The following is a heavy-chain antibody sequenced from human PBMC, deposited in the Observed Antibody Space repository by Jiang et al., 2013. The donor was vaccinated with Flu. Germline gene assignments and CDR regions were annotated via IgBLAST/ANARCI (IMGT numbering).Heavy chain of an antibody. V-gene: IGHV5-10-1*01. Sequence: KGLEWMGKIDPTDSYTNYSPSFQGHVTLSADKSITTAYLQWSSLKASDSAMYYCARQTITAAGTFDFWGQGTLVTVSS. CDR3: ARQTITAAGTFDF. J-gene: IGHJ4*02. D-gene: IGHD6-13*01. CDR2: IDPTDSYT.